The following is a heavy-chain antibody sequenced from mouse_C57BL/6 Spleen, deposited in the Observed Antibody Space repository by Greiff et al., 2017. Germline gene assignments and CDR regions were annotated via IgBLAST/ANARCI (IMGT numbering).Heavy chain of an antibody. J-gene: IGHJ2*01. CDR1: GYTFTSYW. V-gene: IGHV1-62-3*01. CDR3: ARSPSYYSNYGVFFDC. D-gene: IGHD2-5*01. CDR2: IDPNSGGT. Sequence: QVTLQESGAELVKPGASVKLSCKASGYTFTSYWMHWVKQRPGRGLEWIGRIDPNSGGTKYNEKFKSKATLTVDKPSSTAYMQLSSLTSEDSAVYYCARSPSYYSNYGVFFDCWGQGTTLAASS.